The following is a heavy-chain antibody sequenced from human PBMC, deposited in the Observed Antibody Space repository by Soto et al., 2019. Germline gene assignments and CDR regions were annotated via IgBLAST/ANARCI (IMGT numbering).Heavy chain of an antibody. CDR2: FDPEDGET. J-gene: IGHJ4*02. D-gene: IGHD6-13*01. Sequence: ASVKVSCKVSGYTLTELSMHWVRQAPGKGLEWMGGFDPEDGETIYAQKFQGRVTMTEDTSTDTAYMELSSLRSEDTAVYYCATDSRSPLGIAAANLPFDYWGQGTLVTVSS. V-gene: IGHV1-24*01. CDR3: ATDSRSPLGIAAANLPFDY. CDR1: GYTLTELS.